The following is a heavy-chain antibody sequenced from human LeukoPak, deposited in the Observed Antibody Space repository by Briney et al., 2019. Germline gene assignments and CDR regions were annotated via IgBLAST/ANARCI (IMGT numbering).Heavy chain of an antibody. J-gene: IGHJ6*03. CDR1: GFPFDDYA. CDR2: ISWNSGSI. D-gene: IGHD4-17*01. Sequence: PGGSLRLSCAASGFPFDDYAMHWVRQAPGKGLEWVSGISWNSGSIGYADSVKGRFTISRDNAKNSLYLQMNSLRAEDMALYYCAKGGDYGYYYMDVWGKGTTVTVSS. CDR3: AKGGDYGYYYMDV. V-gene: IGHV3-9*03.